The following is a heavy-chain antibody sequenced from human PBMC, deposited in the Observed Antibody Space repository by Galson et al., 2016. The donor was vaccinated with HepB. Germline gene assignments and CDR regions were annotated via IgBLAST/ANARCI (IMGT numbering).Heavy chain of an antibody. Sequence: SLRLSCAAPGFTFSTYSMNWVRQAPGKGLEWVSYISSYSSDKFYADSVKGRFTISRDKNSVYLQMNSLGDGDTAVYYCAREGPAANNVYYDYGMDVWGQGTTVTVSS. CDR1: GFTFSTYS. D-gene: IGHD2-2*01. CDR2: ISSYSSDK. V-gene: IGHV3-48*02. J-gene: IGHJ6*02. CDR3: AREGPAANNVYYDYGMDV.